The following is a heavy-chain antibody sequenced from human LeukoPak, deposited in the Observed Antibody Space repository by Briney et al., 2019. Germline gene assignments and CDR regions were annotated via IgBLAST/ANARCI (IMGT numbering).Heavy chain of an antibody. Sequence: GGSLRLSCVASGFTFSDYSMNWVRQTPGKGLEWISYITSRSSFTYFADSVKGRFTISRDDAKNSLYLQMNSLRVDDTAVYYCARETLRNHFDYWGQGTLVTVSS. CDR3: ARETLRNHFDY. J-gene: IGHJ4*02. CDR2: ITSRSSFT. CDR1: GFTFSDYS. D-gene: IGHD5-12*01. V-gene: IGHV3-48*01.